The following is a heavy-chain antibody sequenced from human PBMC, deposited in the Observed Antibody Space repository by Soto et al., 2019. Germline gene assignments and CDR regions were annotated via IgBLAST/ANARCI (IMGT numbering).Heavy chain of an antibody. Sequence: QVQLVQSGAEVKKPGSSVKVSCKASGGTFSSYAISWVRQAPGQGLEWMGGIIPIFGTANYAQKFQGRVTITADEATSTADMELSSVRSEDTAVYYCARDPKPGLRYFDLGDRHFAYWGQGTLVTVSS. J-gene: IGHJ4*02. D-gene: IGHD3-9*01. CDR3: ARDPKPGLRYFDLGDRHFAY. CDR1: GGTFSSYA. CDR2: IIPIFGTA. V-gene: IGHV1-69*01.